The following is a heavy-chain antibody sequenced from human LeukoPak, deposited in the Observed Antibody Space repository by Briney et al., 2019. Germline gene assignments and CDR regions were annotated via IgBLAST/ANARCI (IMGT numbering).Heavy chain of an antibody. CDR1: GFTFDTYN. Sequence: PGGSLRLSCAASGFTFDTYNMNWVRQTPGKGLEWVSYISSGGSTIYYADSVRSRFTISRDNAKNSLYLQLDSLRDEDTAVYYCAREPPGNCDSSGYYYAYFDCWGQGALVTVSS. D-gene: IGHD3-22*01. V-gene: IGHV3-48*02. CDR3: AREPPGNCDSSGYYYAYFDC. CDR2: ISSGGSTI. J-gene: IGHJ4*02.